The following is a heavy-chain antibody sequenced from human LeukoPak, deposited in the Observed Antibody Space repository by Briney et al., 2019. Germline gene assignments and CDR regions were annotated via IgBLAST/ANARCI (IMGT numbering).Heavy chain of an antibody. CDR2: IYWNDGK. Sequence: SGPTLVNPTQTLTLTCTFSGFSLSTDAVGVGWIRQPPGKALEWLALIYWNDGKRYSPSLKNRLTITKDTSKNQVVLTMTNMDPVDTATYYCAHRPLVPAAMEAFDIWAKGQWSPSLQ. J-gene: IGHJ3*02. CDR3: AHRPLVPAAMEAFDI. CDR1: GFSLSTDAVG. V-gene: IGHV2-5*01. D-gene: IGHD2-2*01.